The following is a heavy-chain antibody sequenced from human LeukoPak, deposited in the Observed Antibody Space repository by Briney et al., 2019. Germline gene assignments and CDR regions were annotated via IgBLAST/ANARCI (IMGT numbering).Heavy chain of an antibody. J-gene: IGHJ3*02. CDR1: GGSFSGYY. Sequence: SETLSLTCAVYGGSFSGYYWSWIRQPPGKGLEWIGEINHSGSTNYNPSLKSRVTISVDTPKNQFSLKLSSVTAADTAVYYCASQTDYCSSTSCALGAFDIWGQGTMVTVSS. D-gene: IGHD2-2*01. V-gene: IGHV4-34*01. CDR2: INHSGST. CDR3: ASQTDYCSSTSCALGAFDI.